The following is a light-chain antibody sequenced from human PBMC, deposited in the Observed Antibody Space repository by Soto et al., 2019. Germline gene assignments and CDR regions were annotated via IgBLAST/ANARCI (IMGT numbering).Light chain of an antibody. CDR2: DAS. CDR3: HQYDNRPFT. V-gene: IGKV1-33*01. Sequence: IQMTQSPSSLSASVGDRVTITCQASRDIDNYLNWYQQKPGKAPNLLIYDASNLETGVPLRFSGSRSVTHFTFTISSLQPEDIGTYYCHQYDNRPFTFGQGTKLEIK. CDR1: RDIDNY. J-gene: IGKJ2*01.